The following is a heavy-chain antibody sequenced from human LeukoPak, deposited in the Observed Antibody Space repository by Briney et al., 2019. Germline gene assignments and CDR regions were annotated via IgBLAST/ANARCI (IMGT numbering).Heavy chain of an antibody. J-gene: IGHJ4*02. CDR2: IKQDGTEK. Sequence: PGGSLRLSCAASGFTFSRYWMSWVRQAPGKGLEWMANIKQDGTEKYYGDSVKGRCTISRDNAKNSLYLQMNSLRAEDTAVYYCAREEYGDHLWWGQGTLVTVSS. CDR3: AREEYGDHLW. D-gene: IGHD4-17*01. V-gene: IGHV3-7*01. CDR1: GFTFSRYW.